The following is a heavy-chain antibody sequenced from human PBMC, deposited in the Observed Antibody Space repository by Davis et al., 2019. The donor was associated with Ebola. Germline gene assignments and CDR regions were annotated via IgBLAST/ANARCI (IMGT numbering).Heavy chain of an antibody. CDR3: ARMGLTYGMDV. D-gene: IGHD3/OR15-3a*01. V-gene: IGHV4-59*01. CDR1: GDSIRRYY. J-gene: IGHJ6*02. CDR2: MYYSGST. Sequence: PSETLSLTCTVSGDSIRRYYWSWIRQAPGKGLEWIGYMYYSGSTTYNPSLKSRVTTSLDTSKNQFSLRLSSVTAADTAVYYCARMGLTYGMDVWGQGTTVTVSS.